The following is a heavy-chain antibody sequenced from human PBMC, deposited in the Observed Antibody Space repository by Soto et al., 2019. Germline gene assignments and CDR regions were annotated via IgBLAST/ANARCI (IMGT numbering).Heavy chain of an antibody. CDR1: GYSFTSYW. J-gene: IGHJ6*03. CDR2: IYPGDSDT. D-gene: IGHD3-3*01. CDR3: ARRQNDPGLDYYDFWSGYYTMDV. Sequence: EVQLVQSGAEVKKPGESLKISCKGSGYSFTSYWIGWVRQMPGKGLEWMGIIYPGDSDTRYSPSFQGQVTISADKSISTAYLQWSSLKASDTAMYYCARRQNDPGLDYYDFWSGYYTMDVWGKGTTVTVSS. V-gene: IGHV5-51*03.